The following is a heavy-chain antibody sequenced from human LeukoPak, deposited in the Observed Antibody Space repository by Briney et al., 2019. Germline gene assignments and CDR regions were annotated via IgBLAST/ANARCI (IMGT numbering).Heavy chain of an antibody. Sequence: GSLRLSCAASGFIFSSYSMNWVRQAPGKGLEWVSYITTSSSTIYYADSVKGRFTISRDNAKNSLYLQMNSLRAEDTAVYYCARDLDYGGNSGFDYWGQGTLVTVSS. J-gene: IGHJ4*02. D-gene: IGHD4-23*01. CDR1: GFIFSSYS. CDR3: ARDLDYGGNSGFDY. V-gene: IGHV3-48*01. CDR2: ITTSSSTI.